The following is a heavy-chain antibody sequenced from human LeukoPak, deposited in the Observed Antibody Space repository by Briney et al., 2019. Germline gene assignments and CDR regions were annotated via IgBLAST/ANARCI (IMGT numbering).Heavy chain of an antibody. D-gene: IGHD3-22*01. J-gene: IGHJ6*03. Sequence: SVKVSCKASGGTFSSYAISWVRQAPGQGLEWMGRIIPIFGTANYAQKFQGRVTITTDESTSTAYMELSSLRSEDTAVYYCARDCRPDSSGYYYAAKYYYYYYYMDVWGKGTTVTVSS. CDR3: ARDCRPDSSGYYYAAKYYYYYYYMDV. CDR2: IIPIFGTA. CDR1: GGTFSSYA. V-gene: IGHV1-69*05.